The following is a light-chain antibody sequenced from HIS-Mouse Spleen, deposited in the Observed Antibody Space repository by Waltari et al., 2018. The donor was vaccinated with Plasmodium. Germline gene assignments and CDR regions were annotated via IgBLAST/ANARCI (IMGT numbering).Light chain of an antibody. J-gene: IGKJ1*01. CDR1: QSVSSN. Sequence: EIVMTQSPATLSVSPGERATLSCRASQSVSSNLAWYQQKPGQAPRPLIYGASTRATGIPARFSGSGSGTEFTLTISSLQSEDFAVYYCQQYNNWPAWTFGQGTKVEIQ. CDR3: QQYNNWPAWT. CDR2: GAS. V-gene: IGKV3-15*01.